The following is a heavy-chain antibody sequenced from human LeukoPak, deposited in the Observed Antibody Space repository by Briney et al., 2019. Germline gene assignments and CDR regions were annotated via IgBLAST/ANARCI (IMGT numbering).Heavy chain of an antibody. CDR2: ISAYNGQT. CDR3: AKDVAFYGSTWHNWFDP. CDR1: GGSSA. D-gene: IGHD6-13*01. J-gene: IGHJ5*02. V-gene: IGHV1-18*01. Sequence: GASVKVSCKASGGSSAISWVRQAPGQGLEWMGRISAYNGQTHYVQKFQGRVTMTTDTSTNTAYMELRSLGSDDTAVYYCAKDVAFYGSTWHNWFDPWGQGTLVTVSS.